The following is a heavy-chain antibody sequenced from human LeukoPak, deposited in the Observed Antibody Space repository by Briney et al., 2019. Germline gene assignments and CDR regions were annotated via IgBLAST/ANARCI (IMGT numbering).Heavy chain of an antibody. J-gene: IGHJ4*02. CDR1: GGSISSGGYY. Sequence: SETLSLTCTVSGGSISSGGYYWSWIRQHPGKGLEWIGYIYYSGSTYYNPSLKSRVTISVDTSKNQFSLKLSSVTAADTAVYHCARSISVVVVTAFDYWGQGTLVTVSS. D-gene: IGHD2-21*02. CDR2: IYYSGST. CDR3: ARSISVVVVTAFDY. V-gene: IGHV4-31*03.